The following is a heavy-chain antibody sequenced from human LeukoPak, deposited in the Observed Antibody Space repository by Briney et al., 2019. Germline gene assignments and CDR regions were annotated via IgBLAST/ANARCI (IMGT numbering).Heavy chain of an antibody. CDR3: AKVAPVDLVGTFAFPLKYHMDV. D-gene: IGHD5-12*01. V-gene: IGHV3-21*01. CDR2: ISSTSTYI. Sequence: NPSETLSLTCTVSGDSISSANYLWGWIRQPPGKGLEWVSSISSTSTYIYYADSVKGRFTFSRDNAKNSLFLQMNSLRAEDTAVYYCAKVAPVDLVGTFAFPLKYHMDVWGKGTTVTVSS. J-gene: IGHJ6*03. CDR1: GDSISSANYL.